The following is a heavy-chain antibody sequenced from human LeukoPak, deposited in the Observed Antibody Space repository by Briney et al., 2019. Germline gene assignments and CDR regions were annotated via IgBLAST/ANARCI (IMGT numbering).Heavy chain of an antibody. J-gene: IGHJ5*02. Sequence: PGRSLRLSCTASGFTFGDYAMSWFRQAPGKGLEWVANIKQDGSDKYYVDSVKGRFTISRDNAKKSLYLQMNSLRAEDTAVYYCVRVHSVGDDPWGQGTLVTVSS. D-gene: IGHD3-16*01. V-gene: IGHV3-7*01. CDR3: VRVHSVGDDP. CDR1: GFTFGDYA. CDR2: IKQDGSDK.